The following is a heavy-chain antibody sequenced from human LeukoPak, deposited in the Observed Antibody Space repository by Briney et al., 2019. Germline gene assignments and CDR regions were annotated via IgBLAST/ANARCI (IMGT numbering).Heavy chain of an antibody. CDR3: ARDSPGTTLYPDY. CDR2: ISYDGSNK. J-gene: IGHJ4*02. D-gene: IGHD1-1*01. V-gene: IGHV3-30-3*01. Sequence: GGSLRLSCAASGFTFDDYAMHWVRQAPGKGLEWVAVISYDGSNKYYADSVKGRFTISRDNSKNTLYLQMNSLRAEDTAVYYCARDSPGTTLYPDYWGQGTLVTVSS. CDR1: GFTFDDYA.